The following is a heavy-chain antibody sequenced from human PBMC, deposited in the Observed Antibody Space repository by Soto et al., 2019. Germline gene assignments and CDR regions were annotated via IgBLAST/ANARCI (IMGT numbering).Heavy chain of an antibody. V-gene: IGHV4-34*01. CDR3: AREGCSSTSCYFYYYYYGMDV. CDR2: INHSGST. J-gene: IGHJ6*02. Sequence: SETLSLTCAVYVGSFSGYYWSWMRQPPGKGLEWIGEINHSGSTNYNPSLKSRVTISVDTSKNQFSLKLSSVTAADTAVYYCAREGCSSTSCYFYYYYYGMDVWGQGTTVTVSS. CDR1: VGSFSGYY. D-gene: IGHD2-2*01.